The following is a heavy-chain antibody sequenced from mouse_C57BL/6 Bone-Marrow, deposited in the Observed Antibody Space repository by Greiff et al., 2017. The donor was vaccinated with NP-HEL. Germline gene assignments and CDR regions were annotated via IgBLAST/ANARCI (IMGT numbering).Heavy chain of an antibody. Sequence: QVQLKQSGPELVKPGASVKISCKASGYSFTSYYIHWVKQRPGQGLEWIGWIYPGSGNTKYNEKFKGKATLTADTSSSTAYMQLSSLTSEDSAVYYCASSGFITTVVESYAMDYWGQGTSVTVSS. J-gene: IGHJ4*01. CDR3: ASSGFITTVVESYAMDY. CDR2: IYPGSGNT. V-gene: IGHV1-66*01. CDR1: GYSFTSYY. D-gene: IGHD1-1*01.